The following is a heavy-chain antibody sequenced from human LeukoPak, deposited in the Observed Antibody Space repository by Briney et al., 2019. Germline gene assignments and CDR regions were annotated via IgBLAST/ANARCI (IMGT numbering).Heavy chain of an antibody. CDR2: ISSSSSYI. CDR1: GFTFSSYS. V-gene: IGHV3-21*01. CDR3: ARDIGWGSFDY. D-gene: IGHD7-27*01. J-gene: IGHJ4*02. Sequence: GGSLRLSCAASGFTFSSYSMNWVRQAPGKGLEWASSISSSSSYIYYADSVKGRFAISRDNAKNSLYLQMNSLRAEDTAVYYCARDIGWGSFDYWGQGTLVTVSS.